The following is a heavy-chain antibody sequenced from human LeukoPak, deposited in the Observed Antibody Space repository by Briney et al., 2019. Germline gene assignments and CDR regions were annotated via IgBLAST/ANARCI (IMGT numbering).Heavy chain of an antibody. CDR1: GFTFSSYD. V-gene: IGHV3-13*01. J-gene: IGHJ3*02. CDR2: IDAAGGT. D-gene: IGHD3-10*01. CDR3: ARRRGGLGSYSDAFDI. Sequence: PGGSLRLSCAASGFTFSSYDMHWVRQTTGEGVDWVSGIDAAGGTYYPGSARGRFTISRDNAKNSLSLQMNSLRAGDTALYYCARRRGGLGSYSDAFDIWGQGTMVTVSS.